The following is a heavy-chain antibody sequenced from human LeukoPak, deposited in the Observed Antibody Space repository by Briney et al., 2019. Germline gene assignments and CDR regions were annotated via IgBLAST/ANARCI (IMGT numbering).Heavy chain of an antibody. J-gene: IGHJ4*02. Sequence: ASVKVSCKASGYTFTDYGISWVRQAPGQGLERMRWVNPNSGGTNYAQKFQGRVTMTRDTSISTAYMELSRLRSDDTAVYYCARDCSSTSCYGIDYWGQGTLVTVSS. CDR2: VNPNSGGT. D-gene: IGHD2-2*01. V-gene: IGHV1-2*02. CDR3: ARDCSSTSCYGIDY. CDR1: GYTFTDYG.